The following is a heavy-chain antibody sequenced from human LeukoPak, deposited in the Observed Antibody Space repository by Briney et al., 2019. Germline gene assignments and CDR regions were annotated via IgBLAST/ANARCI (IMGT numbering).Heavy chain of an antibody. CDR1: GYTVSSYG. CDR2: ISAYNGNT. D-gene: IGHD5-18*01. J-gene: IGHJ3*02. V-gene: IGHV1-18*01. Sequence: ASVRLSCTASGYTVSSYGIRWGRQSPGQGRGWWGWISAYNGNTDYAQSLQGRVTMTTDTSTSTAYMALRSLRSDDTAVYYCTRGGYGDDAFDIWGQGTMVTVSS. CDR3: TRGGYGDDAFDI.